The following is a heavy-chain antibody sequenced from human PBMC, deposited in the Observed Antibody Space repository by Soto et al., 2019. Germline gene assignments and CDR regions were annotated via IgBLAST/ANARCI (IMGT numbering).Heavy chain of an antibody. J-gene: IGHJ4*02. D-gene: IGHD6-13*01. CDR1: GFSLSTSGVG. V-gene: IGHV2-5*02. Sequence: QITLKESGPTLVKPTQTLTLTCTFSGFSLSTSGVGVGWIRQPPGKALEWLALIYWDDDKRYSPSLKSRLTTTQDTSKNQVVLTMTNMDPVDTATYYCAHRHSRSWYDYWGQGTLVTVSS. CDR2: IYWDDDK. CDR3: AHRHSRSWYDY.